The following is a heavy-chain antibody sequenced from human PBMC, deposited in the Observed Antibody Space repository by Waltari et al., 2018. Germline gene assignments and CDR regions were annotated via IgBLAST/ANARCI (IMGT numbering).Heavy chain of an antibody. CDR3: ARGYCSSTSCYPFDY. V-gene: IGHV1-2*04. D-gene: IGHD2-2*01. Sequence: QVQLVQSGAEVKKPGASVKVSCKASGYTFPGYYMHWVRQAPGQGLEWRGWINPNSGGTNYAQKFRGWVTVTSDTSISTAYMELSRLRSDDTAVYYCARGYCSSTSCYPFDYWGQGTLVTVSS. CDR1: GYTFPGYY. CDR2: INPNSGGT. J-gene: IGHJ4*02.